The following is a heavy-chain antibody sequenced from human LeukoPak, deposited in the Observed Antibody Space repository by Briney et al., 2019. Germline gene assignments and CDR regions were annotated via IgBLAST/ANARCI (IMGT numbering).Heavy chain of an antibody. D-gene: IGHD3-22*01. CDR2: IIPILGIA. J-gene: IGHJ4*02. Sequence: ASVTVSCTASGGTFSSYTISWVRQAPGQGLEWMGRIIPILGIANYAQKFQGRVTITADKSTSTAYMELSSLRSEDTAVYYCAREDCSGGSCYPYYDSSGYYSHWGQGTLVTV. CDR3: AREDCSGGSCYPYYDSSGYYSH. V-gene: IGHV1-69*04. CDR1: GGTFSSYT.